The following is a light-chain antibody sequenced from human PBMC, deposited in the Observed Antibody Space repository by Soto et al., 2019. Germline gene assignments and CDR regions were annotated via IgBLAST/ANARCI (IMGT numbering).Light chain of an antibody. V-gene: IGKV1-5*01. CDR2: DAF. CDR1: QSLSGW. CDR3: QQYASYPWT. J-gene: IGKJ1*01. Sequence: DIQLTQTPSTLSASIGDRVTITCRASQSLSGWLAWYQQTPGKAPKLLISDAFRLESGVPSRFRGSGSGTEFSLTISSLQPGDSATFYCQQYASYPWTFDRGTKV.